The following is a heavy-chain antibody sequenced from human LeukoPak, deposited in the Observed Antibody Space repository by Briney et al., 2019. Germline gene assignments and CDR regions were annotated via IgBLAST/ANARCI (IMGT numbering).Heavy chain of an antibody. J-gene: IGHJ5*02. CDR1: GYTFTGYY. Sequence: ASVKVSCKASGYTFTGYYMHWVRQAPGQGLEWMGWINPNSGGTNYAQKFQGRVTMTRDTSISTAYMELSRLRSDDTAVYYCASWGYCSGGSCYSVSWFDPWGQGTLVTVSS. V-gene: IGHV1-2*02. CDR3: ASWGYCSGGSCYSVSWFDP. CDR2: INPNSGGT. D-gene: IGHD2-15*01.